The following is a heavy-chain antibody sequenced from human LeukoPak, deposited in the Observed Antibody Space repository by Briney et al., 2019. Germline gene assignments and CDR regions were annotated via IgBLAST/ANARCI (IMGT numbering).Heavy chain of an antibody. CDR2: ISSSSSYI. V-gene: IGHV3-21*01. J-gene: IGHJ4*02. Sequence: GGSLRLSCAASGFTFSSYSMNWVRQAPGKGLEWVSSISSSSSYIYYADSVKGRFTISRDNAKNSLYLQMNSLRAEDTAVYYCAMGITMFGLEPGPVDYWGQGTLVTVSS. CDR1: GFTFSSYS. D-gene: IGHD3-3*01. CDR3: AMGITMFGLEPGPVDY.